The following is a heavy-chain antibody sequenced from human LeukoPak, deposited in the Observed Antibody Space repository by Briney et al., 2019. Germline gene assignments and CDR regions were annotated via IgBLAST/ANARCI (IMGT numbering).Heavy chain of an antibody. J-gene: IGHJ4*02. CDR2: IYYTGST. D-gene: IGHD3-10*01. CDR1: GGSVSNGNYY. CDR3: ARSQNYYGSGDY. Sequence: SETLSLTCTVSGGSVSNGNYYWSWLRQPPGKALEWIGYIYYTGSTNYNPSLEGRVTISVDTSKNQFSVKLSSVTAADAAVYYCARSQNYYGSGDYWSQGTLVTVSS. V-gene: IGHV4-61*01.